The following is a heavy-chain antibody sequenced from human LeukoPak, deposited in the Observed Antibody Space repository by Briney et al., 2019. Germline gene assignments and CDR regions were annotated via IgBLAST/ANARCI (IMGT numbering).Heavy chain of an antibody. D-gene: IGHD3-22*01. J-gene: IGHJ4*02. CDR2: ISGSGGST. CDR3: AKVGYDSGGYPSDY. V-gene: IGHV3-23*01. Sequence: GGSLRLSCAASGFTFSSYAMSWVRQAPGKGLEWVSAISGSGGSTYYADSVKGRFTISRDNSKNTLYLQMNSLRAEDTAVYYCAKVGYDSGGYPSDYWGQGTLVTVSS. CDR1: GFTFSSYA.